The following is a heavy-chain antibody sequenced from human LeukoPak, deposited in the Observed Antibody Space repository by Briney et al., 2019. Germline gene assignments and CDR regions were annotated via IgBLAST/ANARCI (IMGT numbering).Heavy chain of an antibody. Sequence: ASVKLSCKASGYTFTSYGISWVRQAPGQGLEWMGWISSYNGGADYAQKLQGRVTMTTDTSTSTTYMELRSLRSDDTAVYYCARQKKRTTAIDYWGQGTLVTVSS. V-gene: IGHV1-18*01. CDR3: ARQKKRTTAIDY. D-gene: IGHD4-17*01. CDR2: ISSYNGGA. CDR1: GYTFTSYG. J-gene: IGHJ4*02.